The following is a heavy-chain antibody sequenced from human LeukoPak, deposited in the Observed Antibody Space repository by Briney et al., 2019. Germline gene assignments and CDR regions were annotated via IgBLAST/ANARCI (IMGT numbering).Heavy chain of an antibody. Sequence: EASVKVSCKASGGTFSSYAISWVRQAPGQGLEWMGGIIPISGTANYAQKFQGRVTITADKSTSTAYMELSSLRSEDTAVYYCASLQGGYCSSTSCPEIDYWGQGTLVTVSS. V-gene: IGHV1-69*06. J-gene: IGHJ4*02. CDR1: GGTFSSYA. CDR2: IIPISGTA. D-gene: IGHD2-2*01. CDR3: ASLQGGYCSSTSCPEIDY.